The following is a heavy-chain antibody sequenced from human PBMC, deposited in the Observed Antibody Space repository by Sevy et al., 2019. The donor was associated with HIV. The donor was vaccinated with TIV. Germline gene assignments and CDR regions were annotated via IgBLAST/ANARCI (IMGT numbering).Heavy chain of an antibody. Sequence: GGSLRLSCAASGFTFSTYWMSWFRQAPGKGLEWVANINEDGTGKFYVDSVKGRFTLSRDNAKNSMYLQMNSLRAEDAAVYYCARDNATVSRRGLRYYSYGTDVWGQGTTVTVSS. D-gene: IGHD2-2*01. CDR1: GFTFSTYW. CDR3: ARDNATVSRRGLRYYSYGTDV. V-gene: IGHV3-7*01. CDR2: INEDGTGK. J-gene: IGHJ6*02.